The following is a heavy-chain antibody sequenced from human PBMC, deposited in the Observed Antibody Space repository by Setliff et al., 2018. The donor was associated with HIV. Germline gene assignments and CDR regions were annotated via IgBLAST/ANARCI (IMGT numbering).Heavy chain of an antibody. CDR1: GFSISSRYY. CDR3: ARDFGGSYFFGYYYGMDV. J-gene: IGHJ6*02. V-gene: IGHV4-38-2*02. D-gene: IGHD1-26*01. CDR2: IYHTGSS. Sequence: SETLSLTCDVSGFSISSRYYWGWIRQSPGKGLEWIGNIYHTGSSYYNPSLNDRATISLDTSKNQFSLKLSSVTAADTAVYYCARDFGGSYFFGYYYGMDVWGQGTTVTVSS.